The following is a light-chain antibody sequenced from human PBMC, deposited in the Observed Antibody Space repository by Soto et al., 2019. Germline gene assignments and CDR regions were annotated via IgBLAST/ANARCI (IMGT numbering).Light chain of an antibody. J-gene: IGLJ1*01. V-gene: IGLV2-18*01. CDR3: SLYTSENAYV. CDR2: EVS. CDR1: STDFVSYNR. Sequence: QSVLAQPPSVSGSPGQSVTISCTGTSTDFVSYNRVSWYQRPPGTAPKLMIYEVSKRPSGAPDRFSGSKSGNTASLTISGLQAADEADYYCSLYTSENAYVFGTGTKVTVL.